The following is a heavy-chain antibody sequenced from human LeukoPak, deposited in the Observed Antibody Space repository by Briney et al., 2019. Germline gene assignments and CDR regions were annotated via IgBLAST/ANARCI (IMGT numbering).Heavy chain of an antibody. Sequence: SETLSLTCTVSGGSISSYYWSWIRQPPGKGLEWIGYIYYSGSTNYNPSLKSRVTISVDTSKNQFSLKLSSVTAADTAVYYCARGRSTAAGAYYYMDVWGKGTTVTVSS. D-gene: IGHD6-13*01. V-gene: IGHV4-59*01. CDR2: IYYSGST. CDR3: ARGRSTAAGAYYYMDV. J-gene: IGHJ6*03. CDR1: GGSISSYY.